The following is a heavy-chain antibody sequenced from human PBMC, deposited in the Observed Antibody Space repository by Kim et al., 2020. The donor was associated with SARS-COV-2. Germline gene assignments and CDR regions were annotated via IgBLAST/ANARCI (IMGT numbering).Heavy chain of an antibody. CDR3: ARAEAITFGGVILPGDWFDP. V-gene: IGHV4-39*07. D-gene: IGHD3-16*01. Sequence: SETLSLTCTVSGGSISSSSYYWGWIRQPPGKGLEWIGSIYYSGSTYYNPSLKSRVTISVDTSKNQFSLKLSSVTAADTAVYYCARAEAITFGGVILPGDWFDPWGQGTLVTVSS. J-gene: IGHJ5*02. CDR2: IYYSGST. CDR1: GGSISSSSYY.